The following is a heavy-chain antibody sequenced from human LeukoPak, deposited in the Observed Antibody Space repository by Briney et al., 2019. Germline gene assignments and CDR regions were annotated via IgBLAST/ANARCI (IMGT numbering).Heavy chain of an antibody. D-gene: IGHD2-15*01. CDR1: GFTFNYAW. CDR3: ITDIGGGSRAIDY. V-gene: IGHV3-15*01. Sequence: GGSLRLSCATSGFTFNYAWMSWVRQAPGKGLEWVVRIKSKTDGGTTDYAAPVKGRFTISRDDSKNTLCLQMNSLKTEDTAVYYCITDIGGGSRAIDYWGQGTLVTVSS. CDR2: IKSKTDGGTT. J-gene: IGHJ4*02.